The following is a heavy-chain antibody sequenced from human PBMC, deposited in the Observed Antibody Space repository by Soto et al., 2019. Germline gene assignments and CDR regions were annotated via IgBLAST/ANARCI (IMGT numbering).Heavy chain of an antibody. J-gene: IGHJ2*01. CDR1: GYTFTSYA. CDR2: INAGNGNT. Sequence: QVQLVQSGAEVKKPGASVKVSCKASGYTFTSYAMHWVRQAPGQRLEWMGWINAGNGNTKYSQKFQGRVTITRDTSASTAYTELSSLRSEDTAVYYCVVVTPNWYFDLWGRGTLVTVSS. CDR3: VVVTPNWYFDL. D-gene: IGHD2-21*02. V-gene: IGHV1-3*01.